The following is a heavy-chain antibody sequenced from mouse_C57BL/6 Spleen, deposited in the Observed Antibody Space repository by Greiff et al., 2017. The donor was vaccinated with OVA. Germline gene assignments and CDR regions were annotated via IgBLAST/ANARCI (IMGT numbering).Heavy chain of an antibody. V-gene: IGHV1-26*01. CDR2: INPNNGGT. CDR3: AREGNYYGNYKDYFDY. Sequence: EVQLQQSGPELVKPGASVKISCKASGYTFTDYYMNWVKQSHGKSLEWIGDINPNNGGTSYNQKFKGKATLTVDKSSSTAYMELRSLTSEDSAVYYCAREGNYYGNYKDYFDYWGQGTTLTVSS. J-gene: IGHJ2*01. CDR1: GYTFTDYY. D-gene: IGHD2-1*01.